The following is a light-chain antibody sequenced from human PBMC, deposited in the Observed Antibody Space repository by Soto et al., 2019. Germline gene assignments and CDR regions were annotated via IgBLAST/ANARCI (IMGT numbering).Light chain of an antibody. CDR3: SSYTSSSTLFV. Sequence: QAVVTQPASVSGSPGQSITISCTGTSSDVGVYNYVSWYQQHPGKAPKLMIYEVNNRPSGVSNRFSGSKSGNTASLTISGLQAEDEADYYCSSYTSSSTLFVFGTGTKLTVL. CDR1: SSDVGVYNY. V-gene: IGLV2-14*01. CDR2: EVN. J-gene: IGLJ1*01.